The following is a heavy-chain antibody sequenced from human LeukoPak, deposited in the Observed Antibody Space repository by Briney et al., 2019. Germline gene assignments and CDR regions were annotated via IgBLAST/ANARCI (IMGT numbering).Heavy chain of an antibody. D-gene: IGHD2-15*01. Sequence: GGSLRLSCAASGFTFSSYSMNWVRQAPGKGLEWVSSISSSSSYIYYADSVKGRFTISRDNSKNTLYLQMNSLRAEDTAVYYCARDSAQGGSDAFDIWGQGTMVTVSS. J-gene: IGHJ3*02. V-gene: IGHV3-21*04. CDR3: ARDSAQGGSDAFDI. CDR1: GFTFSSYS. CDR2: ISSSSSYI.